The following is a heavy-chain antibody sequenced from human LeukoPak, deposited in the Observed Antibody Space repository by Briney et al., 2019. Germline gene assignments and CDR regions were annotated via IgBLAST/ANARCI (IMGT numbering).Heavy chain of an antibody. D-gene: IGHD2-2*01. CDR3: ARDYQDIVVVPAAKGRDDAFDI. CDR2: ISAYNGNT. Sequence: ASVKVSCKASGYTFTSYGISWVRQAPGQGREWMGWISAYNGNTNYPQKVQGRVNMTTDTSGSTAYMELRRLRYHATAVYYCARDYQDIVVVPAAKGRDDAFDIWGQGPMVTVSS. J-gene: IGHJ3*02. V-gene: IGHV1-18*01. CDR1: GYTFTSYG.